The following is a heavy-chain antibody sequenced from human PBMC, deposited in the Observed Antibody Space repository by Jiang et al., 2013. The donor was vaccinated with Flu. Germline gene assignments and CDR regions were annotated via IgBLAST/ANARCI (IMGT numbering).Heavy chain of an antibody. CDR3: ARHGRGGSPRYLWLFLDL. CDR1: GYNFGNHW. J-gene: IGHJ2*01. CDR2: IYPGEVDA. D-gene: IGHD3-9*01. Sequence: GAEVKKPGESLRISCKGSGYNFGNHWIAWVRQMPGKGLEWIGNIYPGEVDATYNPSFRGQVTISADRSTSTAYLLWSGLEASDTAIYFCARHGRGGSPRYLWLFLDLWGRGTLVSVSS. V-gene: IGHV5-51*01.